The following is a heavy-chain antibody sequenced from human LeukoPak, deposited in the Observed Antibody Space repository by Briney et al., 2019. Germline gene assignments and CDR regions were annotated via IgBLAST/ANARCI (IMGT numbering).Heavy chain of an antibody. CDR1: GYTFTGYY. D-gene: IGHD3-10*01. Sequence: GASGKVSCKASGYTFTGYYMHWVRQAPGQGLEWMGWINPNSGGTNYAQKFQGRVTMTRDTSISTAYMELSRLRSDDTAVYYCARDGVDVLLWFGELSSWFDPWGQGTLVTVSS. J-gene: IGHJ5*02. CDR3: ARDGVDVLLWFGELSSWFDP. V-gene: IGHV1-2*02. CDR2: INPNSGGT.